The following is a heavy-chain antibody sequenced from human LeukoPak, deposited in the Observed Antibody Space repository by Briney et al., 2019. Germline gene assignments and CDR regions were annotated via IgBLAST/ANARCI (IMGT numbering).Heavy chain of an antibody. Sequence: SVKVSCKASGGTFSSYAISWVRQAPGQGLEWMGGIIPIFGTANYAQKFQGRVTITTDESTSTACMELSSLRSEDTAVYYCAASGGYSGYDDYWGQGTLVTVSS. V-gene: IGHV1-69*05. CDR3: AASGGYSGYDDY. CDR1: GGTFSSYA. D-gene: IGHD5-12*01. J-gene: IGHJ4*02. CDR2: IIPIFGTA.